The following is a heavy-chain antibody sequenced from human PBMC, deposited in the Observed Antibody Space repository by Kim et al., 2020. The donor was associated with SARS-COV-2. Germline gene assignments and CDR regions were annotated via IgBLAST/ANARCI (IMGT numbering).Heavy chain of an antibody. V-gene: IGHV4-59*08. J-gene: IGHJ4*02. Sequence: SETLSLTCTVSGGSISSYYWSWIRQPPGKGLEWIGYINYSGSTNSNPSLKSRVTISVDTSTNQFSLKLSSVTAAATAVYDCARGFEYWGQGTLVTVSS. CDR2: INYSGST. CDR3: ARGFEY. CDR1: GGSISSYY.